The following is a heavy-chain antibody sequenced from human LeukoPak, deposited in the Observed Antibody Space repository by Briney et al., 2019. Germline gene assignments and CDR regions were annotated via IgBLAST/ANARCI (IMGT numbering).Heavy chain of an antibody. CDR3: ARDPGLRGYYYYMDV. CDR1: GYTFTSYH. J-gene: IGHJ6*03. D-gene: IGHD2-15*01. V-gene: IGHV1-46*01. Sequence: GASVKVSCKASGYTFTSYHMHWVRQAPGQGLEWMGIINPSGGSTNYAQKFQGRVTMTRDMSTSTVYMELSSLRSEDTAVYYCARDPGLRGYYYYMDVWGKGTAVTVSS. CDR2: INPSGGST.